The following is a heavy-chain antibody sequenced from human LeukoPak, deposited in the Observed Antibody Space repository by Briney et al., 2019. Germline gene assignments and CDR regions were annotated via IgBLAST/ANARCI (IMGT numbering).Heavy chain of an antibody. CDR1: GFTVSSNY. CDR3: AKDEGPVVVPAALDY. V-gene: IGHV3-23*01. D-gene: IGHD2-2*01. J-gene: IGHJ4*02. Sequence: GGSLRLPCAASGFTVSSNYMSWVRQAPGKGLEWVSAISGSGGSTYYADSVKGRFTISRDNSKNTLYLQMNSLRAEDTAVYYCAKDEGPVVVPAALDYWGQGTLVTVSS. CDR2: ISGSGGST.